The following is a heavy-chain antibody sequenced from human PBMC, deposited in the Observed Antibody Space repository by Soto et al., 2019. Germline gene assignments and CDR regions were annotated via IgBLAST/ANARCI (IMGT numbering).Heavy chain of an antibody. CDR3: ARIISGPVDY. CDR1: GASINNNDYY. CDR2: IYYSGST. D-gene: IGHD2-15*01. V-gene: IGHV4-61*08. Sequence: SETLSLTCTVSGASINNNDYYWSWIRQTPGKGLEWIGYIYYSGSTNYNPSLKSRVTISVDTSKNQFSLKLSSVTAADTAVYYCARIISGPVDYWGQGTLVTVSS. J-gene: IGHJ4*02.